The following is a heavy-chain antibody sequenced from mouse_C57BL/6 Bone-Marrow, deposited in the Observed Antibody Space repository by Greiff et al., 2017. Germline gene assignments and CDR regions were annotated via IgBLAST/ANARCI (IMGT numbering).Heavy chain of an antibody. D-gene: IGHD1-1*01. CDR2: INPNNGGT. Sequence: VQLQQSGPELVKPGASVKISCKASGYTFTDYYMNWVKQSHGNSLEWIGDINPNNGGTSYNQKFKGKATLTVDKSSSTAYMELRSLTSEDSAVYYCAREYYGSSWFAYWGQGTLVTVSA. V-gene: IGHV1-26*01. J-gene: IGHJ3*01. CDR1: GYTFTDYY. CDR3: AREYYGSSWFAY.